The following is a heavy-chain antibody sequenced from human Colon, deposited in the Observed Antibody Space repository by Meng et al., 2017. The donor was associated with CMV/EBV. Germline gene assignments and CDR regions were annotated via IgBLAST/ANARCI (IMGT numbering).Heavy chain of an antibody. Sequence: QVQLVQCGAEVKMPGSLVKVSCKASGGTFYTSTFNWGRQAPGQGLEWMGGIIPMFGSPSYSQKFRGRVTITADELEVNSLRSEDTAVYYCARGKQAGFDLWGQGTLVTVSS. CDR1: GGTFYTST. D-gene: IGHD6-13*01. CDR2: IIPMFGSP. CDR3: ARGKQAGFDL. J-gene: IGHJ5*02. V-gene: IGHV1-69*01.